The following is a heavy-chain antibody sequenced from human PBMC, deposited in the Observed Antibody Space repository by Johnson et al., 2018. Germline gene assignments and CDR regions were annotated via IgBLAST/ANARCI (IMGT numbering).Heavy chain of an antibody. CDR1: GYSFTNYG. CDR3: ARLDNVRNGFYGRDV. V-gene: IGHV1-18*01. D-gene: IGHD3/OR15-3a*01. Sequence: VQLVESGAEVKKPGASVKVSCQASGYSFTNYGICWVRQAPGQGLEWMGWVKSYNNNTDYAQKFQGRATMTTDTSTSPAYMELRSLRFDDTGLYFCARLDNVRNGFYGRDVWGQGTTVTVSS. CDR2: VKSYNNNT. J-gene: IGHJ6*02.